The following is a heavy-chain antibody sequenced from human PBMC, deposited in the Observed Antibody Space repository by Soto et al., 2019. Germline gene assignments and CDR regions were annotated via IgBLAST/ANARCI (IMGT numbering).Heavy chain of an antibody. CDR1: GGTFSSYT. V-gene: IGHV1-69*02. D-gene: IGHD3-10*01. CDR2: IIPILGIA. J-gene: IGHJ5*02. Sequence: SVKVSCKASGGTFSSYTISWVRQAPGQGLEWMGRIIPILGIANYAQKFQGRVTITADKSTSTAYMELSSLRSEDTAVYYCAKGSGSHWFDPWGQGTLVTVSS. CDR3: AKGSGSHWFDP.